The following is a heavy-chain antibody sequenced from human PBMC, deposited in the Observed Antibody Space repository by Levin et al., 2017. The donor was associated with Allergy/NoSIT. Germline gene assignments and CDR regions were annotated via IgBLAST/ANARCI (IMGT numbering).Heavy chain of an antibody. J-gene: IGHJ4*02. V-gene: IGHV1-2*02. CDR2: INPNSGGT. Sequence: GESLKISCKASGYTFTGYYMHWVRQAPGQGLEWMGWINPNSGGTNYAQKFQGRVTMTRDTSISTAYMELSRLRSDDTAVYYCAREGIAVAGDYWGQGTLVTVSS. CDR1: GYTFTGYY. CDR3: AREGIAVAGDY. D-gene: IGHD6-19*01.